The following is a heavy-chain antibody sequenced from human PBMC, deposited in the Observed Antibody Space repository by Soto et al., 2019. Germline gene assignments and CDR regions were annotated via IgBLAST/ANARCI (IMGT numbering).Heavy chain of an antibody. V-gene: IGHV3-15*01. CDR1: GLSFSDAW. D-gene: IGHD6-6*01. CDR2: IKSQNDVGTI. Sequence: EVLLVESGGGLVKPGGSLRLSCAASGLSFSDAWMGWVRQALGKGPEWLGRIKSQNDVGTIDYAAPVKGRFTISRDASKTTVYLQMSSLRTDDTAVYYCTTDGGIAVRPLFDFWGQGTLVTVSS. J-gene: IGHJ4*02. CDR3: TTDGGIAVRPLFDF.